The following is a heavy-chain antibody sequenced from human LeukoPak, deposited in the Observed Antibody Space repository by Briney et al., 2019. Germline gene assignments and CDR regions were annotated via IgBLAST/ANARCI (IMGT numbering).Heavy chain of an antibody. CDR3: ARVNCTNGVCYNSRGRLDP. D-gene: IGHD2-8*01. CDR1: GGSISSDY. J-gene: IGHJ5*02. V-gene: IGHV4-59*01. Sequence: SETLSLTCTVSGGSISSDYWSWIRQPPGKGREWSGYIHYRGSANYNPSLKSRVIISVDKSKNQFSLRLSSVTAADTAVYYCARVNCTNGVCYNSRGRLDPWGQGTLVTVSS. CDR2: IHYRGSA.